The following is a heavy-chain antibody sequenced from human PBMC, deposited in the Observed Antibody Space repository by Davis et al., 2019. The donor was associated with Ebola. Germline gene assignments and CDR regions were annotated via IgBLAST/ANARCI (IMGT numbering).Heavy chain of an antibody. V-gene: IGHV4-39*07. CDR1: GDSITSRTFY. CDR2: MNRDGGT. D-gene: IGHD7-27*01. CDR3: ARGRTGSDHPRLDS. Sequence: SETLSLTCSVSGDSITSRTFYWGWIRQPPGKGLEWIGEMNRDGGTNYNPSLESRVTISSDMSKKQFSLKLNSVTAADTAVYFCARGRTGSDHPRLDSWGQGTLVTVSS. J-gene: IGHJ4*02.